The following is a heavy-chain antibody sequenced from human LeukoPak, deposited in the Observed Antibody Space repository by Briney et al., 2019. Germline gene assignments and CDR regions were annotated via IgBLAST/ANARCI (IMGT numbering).Heavy chain of an antibody. CDR3: ARAEVFWSGYPDYGMDV. CDR1: GGSISSYY. CDR2: IYTSGST. J-gene: IGHJ6*02. V-gene: IGHV4-4*07. D-gene: IGHD3-3*01. Sequence: SETLSLTCTVSGGSISSYYWSWIRQPAGNGLEWIGRIYTSGSTNYNPSLKSRATMSVDTSKNQFSLKLSSVTAADTAVYYCARAEVFWSGYPDYGMDVWGQGTTVTVSS.